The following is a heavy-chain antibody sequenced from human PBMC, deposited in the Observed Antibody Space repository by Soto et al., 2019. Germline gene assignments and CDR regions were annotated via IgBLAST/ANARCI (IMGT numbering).Heavy chain of an antibody. V-gene: IGHV5-51*01. CDR3: AKHKSVGDITYYYYYGMDV. Sequence: GESLKISCKGSGYSFTSYWIGWVRQMPVKGLEWLGLIYPGDSDTRYSPSFQCQVTISADKSISTAYLQLRTLKASDTAMYYCAKHKSVGDITYYYYYGMDVGGQGTTVTVSS. D-gene: IGHD3-10*01. CDR1: GYSFTSYW. CDR2: IYPGDSDT. J-gene: IGHJ6*02.